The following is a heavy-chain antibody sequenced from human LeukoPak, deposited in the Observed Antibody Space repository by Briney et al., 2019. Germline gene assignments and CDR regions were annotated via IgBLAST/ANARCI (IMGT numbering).Heavy chain of an antibody. Sequence: SETLSLTCTVSGGSISSGSYYWSWIRQPAGKGLEWIGRIYTSGSTNYNPSLKSRVTISVDTSKNQFSLKLSSETAADTAVYYCARDPTYYDFWSGYFDYWGQGTLVTVSS. D-gene: IGHD3-3*01. V-gene: IGHV4-61*02. CDR3: ARDPTYYDFWSGYFDY. CDR1: GGSISSGSYY. CDR2: IYTSGST. J-gene: IGHJ4*02.